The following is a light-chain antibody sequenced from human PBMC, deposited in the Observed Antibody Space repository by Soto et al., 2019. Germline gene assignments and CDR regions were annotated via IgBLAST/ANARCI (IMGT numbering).Light chain of an antibody. CDR1: SSDVGDYNY. CDR3: SSYAGSNNWV. CDR2: EVT. Sequence: QSALTQPPSASGSPGKSVTISCTGNSSDVGDYNYVSWYQQHPGKAPKLMIYEVTKRPSGVPDRFSGSKSGNTASLTVSGLQAEDEADYYCSSYAGSNNWVFGGGTKLTVL. J-gene: IGLJ3*02. V-gene: IGLV2-8*01.